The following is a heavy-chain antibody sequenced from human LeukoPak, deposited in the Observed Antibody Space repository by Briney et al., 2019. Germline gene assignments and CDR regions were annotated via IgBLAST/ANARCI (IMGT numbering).Heavy chain of an antibody. D-gene: IGHD2-15*01. CDR1: GGSISSYY. CDR2: IYYRGST. V-gene: IGHV4-59*01. J-gene: IGHJ6*02. CDR3: ARDQARCSAGSCYGMDV. Sequence: SETLSLTCTVSGGSISSYYWSWIRQPPGKGLEWIGYIYYRGSTNYNPSLKSRGTISADTSKNQFSLKLSSVTAADTAVYYCARDQARCSAGSCYGMDVWGQGTTVTVSS.